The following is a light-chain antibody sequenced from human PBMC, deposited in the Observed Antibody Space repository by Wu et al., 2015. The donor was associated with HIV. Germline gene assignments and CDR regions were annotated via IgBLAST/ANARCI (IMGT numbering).Light chain of an antibody. CDR1: QSVSSK. J-gene: IGKJ1*01. CDR2: GAS. V-gene: IGKV3-15*01. Sequence: EIVMTQSPATLSVPPGERVTLSCRASQSVSSKLAWYQQKPGQAPRLLIYGASNRATGIPARFSGSGSGTEFTLTFSSLQSEDFAVYLCQQYDNWPWTFGQGTKVEIK. CDR3: QQYDNWPWT.